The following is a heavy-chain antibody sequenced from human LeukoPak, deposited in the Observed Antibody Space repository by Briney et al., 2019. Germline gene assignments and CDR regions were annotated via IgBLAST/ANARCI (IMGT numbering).Heavy chain of an antibody. J-gene: IGHJ4*02. Sequence: SQTLSLTCTVSGGSISSGGYYWSWIRQHPGKGLEWIGYIYYSGSTYYNPSLKSRVTISVDTSKNQFSLKLSSVTAADTAVYYCARIPWDSSSWYHFDYWGQGTLVTVSS. CDR1: GGSISSGGYY. CDR3: ARIPWDSSSWYHFDY. CDR2: IYYSGST. V-gene: IGHV4-31*03. D-gene: IGHD6-13*01.